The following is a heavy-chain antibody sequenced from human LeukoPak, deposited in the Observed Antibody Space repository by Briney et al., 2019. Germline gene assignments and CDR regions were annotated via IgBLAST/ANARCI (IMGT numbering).Heavy chain of an antibody. CDR1: GFTFSSYS. CDR3: AREKRVVGHAFDI. Sequence: GSLRLSCAASGFTFSSYSMNWVRQAPGKGLEWVSYISSSSSTIYYADSVKGRFTISRDNAKNSLYLQMNSLRAEDTAVYYCAREKRVVGHAFDIWGQGTMVTVSS. CDR2: ISSSSSTI. D-gene: IGHD2-15*01. V-gene: IGHV3-48*04. J-gene: IGHJ3*02.